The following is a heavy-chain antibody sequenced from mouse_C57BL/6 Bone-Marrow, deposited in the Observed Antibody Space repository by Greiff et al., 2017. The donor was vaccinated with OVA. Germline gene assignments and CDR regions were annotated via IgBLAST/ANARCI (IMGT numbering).Heavy chain of an antibody. J-gene: IGHJ1*03. CDR1: GYTFTSYW. D-gene: IGHD1-1*01. CDR3: ARAPSYYYGSSYKWYFDD. V-gene: IGHV1-55*01. CDR2: IYPGSGSS. Sequence: QVQLQQPGAELVKPGASVKMSCKASGYTFTSYWITWVKQRPGQGLEWIGDIYPGSGSSNSNEKFKSKATLTVDTSSSTAYIQVSSLTSEDTAVYYCARAPSYYYGSSYKWYFDDWGTGTTVTVSS.